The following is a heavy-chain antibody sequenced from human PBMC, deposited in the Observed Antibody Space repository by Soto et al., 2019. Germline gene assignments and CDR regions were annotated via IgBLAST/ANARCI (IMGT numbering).Heavy chain of an antibody. J-gene: IGHJ6*02. CDR3: ARVTGPNYDFWSGYYPDYYYYGMDV. V-gene: IGHV1-69*06. CDR1: FSSYA. Sequence: FSSYAISWVRQAPGQGLEWMGGIIPIFGTANYAQKFQGRVTITADKSTSTAYMELSSLRSEDTAVYYCARVTGPNYDFWSGYYPDYYYYGMDVWGQGTTVTVSS. D-gene: IGHD3-3*01. CDR2: IIPIFGTA.